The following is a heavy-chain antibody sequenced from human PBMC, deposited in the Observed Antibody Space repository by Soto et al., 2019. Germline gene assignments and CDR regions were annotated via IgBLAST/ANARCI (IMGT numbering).Heavy chain of an antibody. CDR3: AMVDVYVTPSPQDV. V-gene: IGHV1-18*01. D-gene: IGHD3-16*01. CDR1: GYTFTSYG. CDR2: INTYNGNT. Sequence: QVQLVQSGAEVKNPGASVKVSCKTSGYTFTSYGIGWARQAPGQGLEWMGWINTYNGNTNYAQNLQGRVTLTTDTSTRTAYRELRSLRSNDTAIYYCAMVDVYVTPSPQDVWGQGTTVTVSS. J-gene: IGHJ6*02.